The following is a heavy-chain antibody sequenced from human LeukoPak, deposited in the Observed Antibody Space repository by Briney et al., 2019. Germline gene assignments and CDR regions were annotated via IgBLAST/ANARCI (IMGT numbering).Heavy chain of an antibody. J-gene: IGHJ5*02. D-gene: IGHD4-17*01. V-gene: IGHV1-2*02. Sequence: ASVKVSCKASGYTFTAYYIHWVRRAPGQGLEWMGWINPNSGGTNYAQKFQGRVTMTRDASISTAYMELSSLRSDDTAVYYCARDLFYGDSGQRGFDPWGQGTLVTVSS. CDR2: INPNSGGT. CDR1: GYTFTAYY. CDR3: ARDLFYGDSGQRGFDP.